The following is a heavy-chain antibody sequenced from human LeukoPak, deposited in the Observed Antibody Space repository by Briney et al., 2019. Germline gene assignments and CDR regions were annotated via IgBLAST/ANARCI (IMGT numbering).Heavy chain of an antibody. J-gene: IGHJ6*03. D-gene: IGHD6-13*01. CDR1: GFTFSSYG. CDR2: IWYDGSNK. Sequence: GGSLRLSCAASGFTFSSYGMHWVRQAPGKGLERVAVIWYDGSNKYYADSVKGRFTISRDNSKNTLYLQMNSLRAEDTAVYYCAKQPGSIAAAGWDYYYYYMDVWGKGTTVTVSS. CDR3: AKQPGSIAAAGWDYYYYYMDV. V-gene: IGHV3-33*06.